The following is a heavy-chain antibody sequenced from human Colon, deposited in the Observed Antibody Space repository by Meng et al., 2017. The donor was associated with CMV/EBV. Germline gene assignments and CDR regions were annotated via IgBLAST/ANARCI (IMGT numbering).Heavy chain of an antibody. CDR3: ARSASGRLGASNWFDP. D-gene: IGHD1-26*01. V-gene: IGHV4-61*03. J-gene: IGHJ5*02. Sequence: SETLSLTCTVSGASVSSGRYYWTWIRQSPVKGLEWIGYIYDTGITIYNPSLGGRVTISFDLSKNHFSLKLVSLIPADTAVYYCARSASGRLGASNWFDPWGQGTLVTVSS. CDR2: IYDTGIT. CDR1: GASVSSGRYY.